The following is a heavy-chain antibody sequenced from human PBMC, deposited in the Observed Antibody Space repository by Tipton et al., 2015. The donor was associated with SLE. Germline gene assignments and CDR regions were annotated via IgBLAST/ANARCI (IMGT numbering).Heavy chain of an antibody. J-gene: IGHJ4*02. D-gene: IGHD7-27*01. V-gene: IGHV4-59*01. CDR2: IHYSGTT. CDR1: GGSITSYY. CDR3: ARRNGDLTFDY. Sequence: LRLSCTVSGGSITSYYWNWIRRPPGKGLEWIGYIHYSGTTNSNPSLKSRVTISVDTSKNQFSLKLSSVTAADTAMYYCARRNGDLTFDYWGQGTLVTVSS.